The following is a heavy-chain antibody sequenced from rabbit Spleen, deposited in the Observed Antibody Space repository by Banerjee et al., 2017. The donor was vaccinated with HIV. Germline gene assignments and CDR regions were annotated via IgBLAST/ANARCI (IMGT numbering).Heavy chain of an antibody. Sequence: QEQLKESGGGLVQPGGSLKLSCKASGFDFSSYYMTWVRQAPGKGLEWIGIIYAARGTTDYASWVNGRFTISKTSSTTVTLQMTSLTAADTATYLCARGSGNTLNNGLNLWGPGTLVTVS. D-gene: IGHD1-1*01. CDR2: IYAARGTT. V-gene: IGHV1S45*01. CDR3: ARGSGNTLNNGLNL. J-gene: IGHJ6*01. CDR1: GFDFSSYYM.